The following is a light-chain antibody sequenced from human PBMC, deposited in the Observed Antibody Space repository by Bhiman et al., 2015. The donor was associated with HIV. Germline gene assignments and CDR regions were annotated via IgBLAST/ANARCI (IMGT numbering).Light chain of an antibody. CDR1: SSDVGAYNS. J-gene: IGLJ2*01. CDR3: CSYTTSSTLE. Sequence: QSALTQPPSASGSPGQSVTISCTGTSSDVGAYNSVSWYQHHPGKAPKLLIYEVTKRPSGVPDRFSGSKSGNTASLTVSGLQAEDEADYYCCSYTTSSTLEIGGGTKLTVL. V-gene: IGLV2-8*01. CDR2: EVT.